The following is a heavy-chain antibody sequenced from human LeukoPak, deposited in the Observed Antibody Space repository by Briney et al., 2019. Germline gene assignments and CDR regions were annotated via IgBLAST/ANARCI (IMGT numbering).Heavy chain of an antibody. J-gene: IGHJ6*03. CDR2: IYYSGST. D-gene: IGHD1-20*01. CDR1: GGSISSYY. Sequence: PSETVSLTCTVSGGSISSYYWSWIRQPPGKGLEWIGYIYYSGSTNYNPSLKSRVTISVDTSKNQFSLKLSSVTAADTAVYYCARALNWPYYYYMDVWGKGTTVTVSS. CDR3: ARALNWPYYYYMDV. V-gene: IGHV4-59*01.